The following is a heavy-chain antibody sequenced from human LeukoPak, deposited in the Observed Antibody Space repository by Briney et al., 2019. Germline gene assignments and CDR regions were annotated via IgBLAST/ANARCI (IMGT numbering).Heavy chain of an antibody. D-gene: IGHD4-17*01. CDR3: ARQRATTKAIDY. CDR1: GGSISSSSYY. V-gene: IGHV4-39*01. J-gene: IGHJ4*02. Sequence: SETLSLTCTVSGGSISSSSYYWGWIRQPPGKGLEWIGSIYYSGSTYYNPSLKSRVTISVDTSKNQFSLKLSSVNAADTAVYYCARQRATTKAIDYWGQGTLVTVSS. CDR2: IYYSGST.